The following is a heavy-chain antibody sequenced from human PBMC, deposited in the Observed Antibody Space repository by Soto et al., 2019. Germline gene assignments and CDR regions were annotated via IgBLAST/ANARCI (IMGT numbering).Heavy chain of an antibody. CDR1: GFTFSSYT. CDR3: ARVTHSSTGDTSRSYFDY. V-gene: IGHV3-21*01. J-gene: IGHJ4*02. Sequence: EVQVVESGGGLVTPGGSLRLSCAASGFTFSSYTMNWVRQAPGKGLECVSSISSSSTYIYYAVSVKCRFTISRDNSKNSLYLQMNSLRDEDTAVYFCARVTHSSTGDTSRSYFDYWGQGTLVTVSS. D-gene: IGHD6-13*01. CDR2: ISSSSTYI.